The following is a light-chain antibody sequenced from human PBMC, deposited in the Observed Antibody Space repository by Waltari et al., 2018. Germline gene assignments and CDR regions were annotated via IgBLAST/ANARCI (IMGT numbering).Light chain of an antibody. CDR1: GSNIGAGFD. Sequence: QSVLTQPPSVSGAPGQRVTISCTGSGSNIGAGFDVHWYQQLPGTAPKLLVYGNNSRPSGVPDRFSASKSGTSASLAITGLLAEDEADYYCQSYDSSLTGSWVFGGGTKLTVL. CDR2: GNN. V-gene: IGLV1-40*01. J-gene: IGLJ3*02. CDR3: QSYDSSLTGSWV.